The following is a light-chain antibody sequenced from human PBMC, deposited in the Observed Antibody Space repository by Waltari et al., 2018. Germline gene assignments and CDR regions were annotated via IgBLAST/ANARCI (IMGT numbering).Light chain of an antibody. CDR1: GSNIGAGYD. V-gene: IGLV1-40*01. Sequence: QSVLTQPPSVSGAPGQTVTISCTGSGSNIGAGYDVHWYQQRPGEAPKLLIYGGSTRPLGVPDRFSGSQSGTAASLAIRGLQAEDEADYYCQSYDPSLSVVFGGGTKLTVV. J-gene: IGLJ2*01. CDR2: GGS. CDR3: QSYDPSLSVV.